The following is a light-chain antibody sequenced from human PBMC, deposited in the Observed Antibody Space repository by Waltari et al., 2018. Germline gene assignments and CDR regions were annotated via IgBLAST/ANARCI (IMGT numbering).Light chain of an antibody. CDR1: QGIRSY. V-gene: IGKV1-17*03. CDR2: AAS. CDR3: LQHNTSPR. Sequence: DIQMTQSPSAVSASLGDRVTITCRASQGIRSYLAWYHQKPGKVPKRLIFAASSLQSGVPSRFSGSGSGTEFNLTISSLQPDDFATYYCLQHNTSPRLGPGTKVDVK. J-gene: IGKJ3*01.